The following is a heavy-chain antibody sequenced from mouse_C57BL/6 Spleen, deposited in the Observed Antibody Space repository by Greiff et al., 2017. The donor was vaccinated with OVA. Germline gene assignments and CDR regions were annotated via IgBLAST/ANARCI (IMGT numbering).Heavy chain of an antibody. V-gene: IGHV1-72*01. Sequence: VQLQQPGAELVKSGASVKLSCKASGYTFTSYWMHWVKPRPGRGLEWLGRIVPHSGGTQYTEKFKRKATLTVDKPSSTAYMQLNILTSEDSAVYYCARALITTVVALYAMYDWGQGTSVTVSS. J-gene: IGHJ4*01. D-gene: IGHD1-1*01. CDR1: GYTFTSYW. CDR2: IVPHSGGT. CDR3: ARALITTVVALYAMYD.